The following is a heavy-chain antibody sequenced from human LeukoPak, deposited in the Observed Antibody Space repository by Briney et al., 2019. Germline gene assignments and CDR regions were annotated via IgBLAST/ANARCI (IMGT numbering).Heavy chain of an antibody. D-gene: IGHD3-22*01. CDR2: IYYSGST. CDR3: ARHPGYYDSSGFRFQH. CDR1: GGSISSSSYY. Sequence: SETLSLTCTVSGGSISSSSYYWGWIRQPPGKGLEWIGSIYYSGSTYYNPSLKSRVTISVDTSKNQFSLKLSSVTAADTAVYYCARHPGYYDSSGFRFQHWGQGTLVTVSS. V-gene: IGHV4-39*01. J-gene: IGHJ1*01.